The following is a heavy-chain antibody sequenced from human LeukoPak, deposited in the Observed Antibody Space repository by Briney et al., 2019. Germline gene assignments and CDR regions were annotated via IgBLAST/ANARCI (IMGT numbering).Heavy chain of an antibody. Sequence: GGSLRLSCAVSGFTFSSYTMHWVRQAPGKGLEWVSSISSTKTYIYYADSVKGRFTISRDNAKNSLYLQMNSLRAEDTAMYYCARGRGGYPGGYWGQGTLVTVSS. CDR3: ARGRGGYPGGY. CDR1: GFTFSSYT. J-gene: IGHJ4*02. D-gene: IGHD5-24*01. V-gene: IGHV3-21*01. CDR2: ISSTKTYI.